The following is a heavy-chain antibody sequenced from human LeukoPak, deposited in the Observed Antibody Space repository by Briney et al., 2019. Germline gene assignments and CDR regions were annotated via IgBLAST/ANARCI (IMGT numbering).Heavy chain of an antibody. Sequence: GGSLRLSCAASGFTFSSYAMSWVRQAPGKGLEWVSAISGSGGSTYYADSVKGRFTISRDNSKNTLYLQMNSLRAEDTAVYYCAKLGVTIFGVVIPGPFDIWGQGTMVTVSS. CDR2: ISGSGGST. J-gene: IGHJ3*02. D-gene: IGHD3-3*01. CDR3: AKLGVTIFGVVIPGPFDI. CDR1: GFTFSSYA. V-gene: IGHV3-23*01.